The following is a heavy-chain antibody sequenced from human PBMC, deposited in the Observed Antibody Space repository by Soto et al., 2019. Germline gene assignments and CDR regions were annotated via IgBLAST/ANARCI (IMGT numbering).Heavy chain of an antibody. CDR2: IYYSGST. CDR3: ARGSDYEAAYYFDY. J-gene: IGHJ4*02. CDR1: GGSISGYY. D-gene: IGHD5-12*01. Sequence: QVQLQESGPGLVKPSETLSLTCTVSGGSISGYYWSWIRQPPGKGLEWIGYIYYSGSTNYNPSLKSRVTISVDTSKNQFSLKLSSVTAADTAVYYCARGSDYEAAYYFDYWGQGTLVTVSS. V-gene: IGHV4-59*01.